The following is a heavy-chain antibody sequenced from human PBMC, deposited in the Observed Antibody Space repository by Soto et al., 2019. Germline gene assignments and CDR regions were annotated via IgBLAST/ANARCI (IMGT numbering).Heavy chain of an antibody. CDR1: GYTFTSYG. CDR2: ISYYNGNT. V-gene: IGHV1-18*01. CDR3: AIDLGYGGYVDY. Sequence: QVQLVQSGAEVKKPGASVKVSCKASGYTFTSYGVSWVRQAPGQGLEWMGWISYYNGNTNYAQKLQGRVNMTTDTPTSTAYMELRSLRSDATAVYYCAIDLGYGGYVDYCGQLPLVTVSS. J-gene: IGHJ4*02. D-gene: IGHD4-17*01.